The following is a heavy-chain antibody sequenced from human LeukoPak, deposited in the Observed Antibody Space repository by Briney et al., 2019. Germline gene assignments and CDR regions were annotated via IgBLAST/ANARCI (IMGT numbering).Heavy chain of an antibody. Sequence: GGSLRLSCAASGFTFTSYSMNWVRQAPGKGLEWVSTISGGGDSTYYADSVKGRFTISRDNSKNTLYLQVNSLRAEDTAVYCCAKGGKWDVTPFDYWGQGTLVTVSS. V-gene: IGHV3-23*01. CDR2: ISGGGDST. J-gene: IGHJ4*02. D-gene: IGHD1-26*01. CDR1: GFTFTSYS. CDR3: AKGGKWDVTPFDY.